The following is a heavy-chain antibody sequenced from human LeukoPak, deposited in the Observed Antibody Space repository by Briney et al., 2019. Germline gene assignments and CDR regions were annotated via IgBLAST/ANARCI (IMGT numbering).Heavy chain of an antibody. Sequence: GGSLRLSCEASGFVFKNFEMNWVRQAPGKGLEWIAYISGSGSVTYYADSVTGRFTISRDNAKNSLYLQMNSLRAEDTAVYYCARGYPRDDILTGAAFDYWGQGTLVTVSS. CDR1: GFVFKNFE. CDR2: ISGSGSVT. V-gene: IGHV3-48*03. CDR3: ARGYPRDDILTGAAFDY. D-gene: IGHD3-9*01. J-gene: IGHJ4*02.